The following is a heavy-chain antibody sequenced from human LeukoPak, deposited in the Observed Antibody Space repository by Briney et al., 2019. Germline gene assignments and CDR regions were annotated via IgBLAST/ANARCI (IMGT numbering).Heavy chain of an antibody. J-gene: IGHJ6*02. D-gene: IGHD3-22*01. CDR1: DGSLSDSY. Sequence: SETLSLTCAVYDGSLSDSYWSWIRQPPGKGLEWIGEINHNENSVHNPSLKSRVTISVDTSKNQFSLKLRSVTAADSAVYYCVSRNNYYYETRRRRKYFNYFALDAWGQGTPVVVSS. CDR2: INHNENS. V-gene: IGHV4-34*01. CDR3: VSRNNYYYETRRRRKYFNYFALDA.